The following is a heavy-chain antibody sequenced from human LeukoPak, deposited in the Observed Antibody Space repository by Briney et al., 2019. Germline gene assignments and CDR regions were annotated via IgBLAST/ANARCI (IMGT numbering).Heavy chain of an antibody. CDR3: ARHRENSYESSHMGFDP. CDR1: GASNSRHY. V-gene: IGHV4-4*09. J-gene: IGHJ5*02. D-gene: IGHD3-22*01. CDR2: ISASGRT. Sequence: SETLSLTCVVSGASNSRHYWSWIRQPPGKGREGFGYISASGRTKYRPALKSRVTISGDTSKNQFSLRLTSVTAADTAVYYCARHRENSYESSHMGFDPWGPGTLVTVSS.